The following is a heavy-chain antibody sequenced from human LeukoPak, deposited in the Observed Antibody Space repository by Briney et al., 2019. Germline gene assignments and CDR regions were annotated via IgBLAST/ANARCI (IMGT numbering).Heavy chain of an antibody. J-gene: IGHJ4*02. CDR3: AKDWNYCSSVSCYSGGPGY. D-gene: IGHD2-2*01. Sequence: GGSLRLSCAASGFTFSSYGMHWVRQAPGKGLEWVAGIWYDGSNKDYADSVKGRFTISRDNSKNTVYLQMNSLRAEYTAVYYCAKDWNYCSSVSCYSGGPGYWGQGTLVTVSS. V-gene: IGHV3-33*06. CDR2: IWYDGSNK. CDR1: GFTFSSYG.